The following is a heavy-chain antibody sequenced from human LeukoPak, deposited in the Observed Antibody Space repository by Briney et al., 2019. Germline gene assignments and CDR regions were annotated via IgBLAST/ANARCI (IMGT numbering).Heavy chain of an antibody. CDR2: INHSGST. Sequence: SETPSLTCAVYGGSFSGYYWSWIRQPPGKGLEWIGEINHSGSTNYNPSLKSRVTISVDTSKNQFSLKLSSVTAADTAVYYCARVGTIQYYYGSGSYRWFDPWGQGTLVTVSS. J-gene: IGHJ5*02. D-gene: IGHD3-10*01. CDR1: GGSFSGYY. CDR3: ARVGTIQYYYGSGSYRWFDP. V-gene: IGHV4-34*01.